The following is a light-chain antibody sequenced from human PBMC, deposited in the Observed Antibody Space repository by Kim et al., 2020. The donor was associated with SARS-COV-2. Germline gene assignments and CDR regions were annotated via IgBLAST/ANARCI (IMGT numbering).Light chain of an antibody. Sequence: QPVLTQSSSASASLGSSVKLTCTLSSGHSSYIIAWHQHQPGKAPRYLMKLEGSGSYDKGSGVPDRFSGSSSGADRHLTISNLQSEDEDDYYCETWDSNTLVFGGGTQLTVL. J-gene: IGLJ3*02. V-gene: IGLV4-60*03. CDR3: ETWDSNTLV. CDR1: SGHSSYI. CDR2: LEGSGSY.